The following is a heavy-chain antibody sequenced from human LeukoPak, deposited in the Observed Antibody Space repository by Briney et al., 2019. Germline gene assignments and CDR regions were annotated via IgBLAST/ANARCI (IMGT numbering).Heavy chain of an antibody. J-gene: IGHJ4*02. CDR2: IIPIFGTA. Sequence: SVKVSCKASGYTFTSYAMHWVRQAPGQGLEWMGGIIPIFGTANYAQKFQGRVTITAVESMSTAYMELSSLRSEDTAVYYCARGWLAETTVMTPYNYWGQGTLVTVSS. D-gene: IGHD4-23*01. CDR1: GYTFTSYA. CDR3: ARGWLAETTVMTPYNY. V-gene: IGHV1-69*13.